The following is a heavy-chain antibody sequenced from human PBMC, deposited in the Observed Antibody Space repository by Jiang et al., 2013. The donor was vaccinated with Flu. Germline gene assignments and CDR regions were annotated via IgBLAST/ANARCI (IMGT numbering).Heavy chain of an antibody. CDR3: ARESSVRFLEWLPMGDVDY. CDR2: ISSSSSTI. Sequence: VQLLESGGGLVKPGGSLRLSCAASGFTFSSYSMNWVRQAPGKGLEWVSYISSSSSTIYYADSVKGRFTISRDNAKNSLYLQMNSLRAEDTAVYYCARESSVRFLEWLPMGDVDYWGQGTLVTVSS. V-gene: IGHV3-48*01. D-gene: IGHD3-3*01. J-gene: IGHJ4*02. CDR1: GFTFSSYS.